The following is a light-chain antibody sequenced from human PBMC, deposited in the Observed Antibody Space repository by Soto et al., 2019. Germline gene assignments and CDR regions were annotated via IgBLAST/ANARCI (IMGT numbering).Light chain of an antibody. CDR2: GAS. CDR3: EQDCTSPLT. J-gene: IGKJ4*01. Sequence: EIVLTQSPGTLSLSPGERATLSCRASQSVTSRYFAWYQQKPGQAPRLLIYGASSRATGIPDRFSGSGSGTDFTLTISRLEPEDFAVDYCEQDCTSPLTFGGGTKVEIK. CDR1: QSVTSRY. V-gene: IGKV3-20*01.